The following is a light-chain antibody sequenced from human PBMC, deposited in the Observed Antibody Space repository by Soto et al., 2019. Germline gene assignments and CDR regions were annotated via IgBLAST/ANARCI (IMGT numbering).Light chain of an antibody. CDR1: QSVFYSSNNKNY. J-gene: IGKJ1*01. CDR2: WAS. V-gene: IGKV4-1*01. Sequence: DIVMTQSPDSLAVSLGEGATINCKSSQSVFYSSNNKNYLAWYQQKPGQPPKLLIYWASTRESGVPDRFSGSGSGTDFTLTISSLQAEDVAVYSCQQYYTTPPTFGQGTRVEVK. CDR3: QQYYTTPPT.